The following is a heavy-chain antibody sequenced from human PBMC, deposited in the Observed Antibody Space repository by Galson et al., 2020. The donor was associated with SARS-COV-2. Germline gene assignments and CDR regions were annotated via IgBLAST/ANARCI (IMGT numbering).Heavy chain of an antibody. Sequence: RGVLKISCAASGFTFRSYAMTWVRQAPGKGLEWVSTISDTGLSTYYADSVRGRFTLSRDNSKNTLFLQMDSLRVDDTAVYYCAKRIYDSSGVDYWGQGTLVTVSP. V-gene: IGHV3-23*01. D-gene: IGHD3-22*01. CDR1: GFTFRSYA. CDR3: AKRIYDSSGVDY. J-gene: IGHJ4*02. CDR2: ISDTGLST.